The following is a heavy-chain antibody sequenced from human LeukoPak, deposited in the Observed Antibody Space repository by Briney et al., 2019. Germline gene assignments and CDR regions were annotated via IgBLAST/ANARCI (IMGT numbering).Heavy chain of an antibody. CDR3: ARGIYGSGSYSPDY. CDR2: IIPIFGTA. CDR1: GGTFSSYA. J-gene: IGHJ4*02. V-gene: IGHV1-69*06. D-gene: IGHD3-10*01. Sequence: SVKVSCKASGGTFSSYAISWVRQAPGQGLAWMGGIIPIFGTANYAQKFQGRVTITAAKSTSTAYMELSMLRSEDTAVYCCARGIYGSGSYSPDYWGEGTLVTVSS.